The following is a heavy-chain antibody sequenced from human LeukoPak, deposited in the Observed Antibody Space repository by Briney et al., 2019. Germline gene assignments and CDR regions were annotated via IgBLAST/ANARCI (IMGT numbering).Heavy chain of an antibody. CDR2: IYPGDSET. Sequence: GESLKISCKGSGYGFSSYWIGWVRQMPGKGLEWMGIIYPGDSETRYSPTFQGQVTLSADKSISTAYLQWRRLRASDTAMYYCARHDQLGEQALSIIYWGQGTPVTVSS. D-gene: IGHD7-27*01. V-gene: IGHV5-51*01. CDR1: GYGFSSYW. CDR3: ARHDQLGEQALSIIY. J-gene: IGHJ4*02.